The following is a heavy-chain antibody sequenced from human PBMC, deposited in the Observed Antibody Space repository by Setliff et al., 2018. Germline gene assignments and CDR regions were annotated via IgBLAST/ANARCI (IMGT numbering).Heavy chain of an antibody. CDR2: IKQDGSEK. J-gene: IGHJ4*02. D-gene: IGHD2-8*01. V-gene: IGHV3-7*01. CDR1: GFTFSNSW. Sequence: PGGSPRLSCAASGFTFSNSWMNWVRRAPGKGLEWVAIIKQDGSEKYYVDAVKGRFTISRDNTRNSLYLQMNSLRAEDTAVYYCARNGGLDYWGQGALVTVSS. CDR3: ARNGGLDY.